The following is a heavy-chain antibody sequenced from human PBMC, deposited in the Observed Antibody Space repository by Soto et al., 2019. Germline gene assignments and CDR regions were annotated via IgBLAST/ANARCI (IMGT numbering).Heavy chain of an antibody. D-gene: IGHD3-10*01. CDR2: IYPGDSDT. J-gene: IGHJ3*02. CDR3: ARVSGEGDAFDI. V-gene: IGHV5-51*01. Sequence: GESLKISCKGSGYSFTSYWIGWVRQMPGKGLEWMGIIYPGDSDTRYSPSFQGQVTMTTDTSTSTAYMELRSLRSDDAAVYYCARVSGEGDAFDIWGQGTMVTVSS. CDR1: GYSFTSYW.